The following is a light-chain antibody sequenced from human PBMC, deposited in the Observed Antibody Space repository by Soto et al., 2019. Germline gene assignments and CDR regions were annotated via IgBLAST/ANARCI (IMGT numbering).Light chain of an antibody. CDR2: EVT. V-gene: IGLV2-8*01. J-gene: IGLJ3*02. Sequence: QSALTQPPSASGSPGQSVTISCTGTSSDVGAYNYVSCYQQHAGKAPKLVIYEVTKRPSGVPDRFSGSKSANTASLTVSGLQAEYEADYYCGLFAPSNTGVFGGGTKLTVL. CDR3: GLFAPSNTGV. CDR1: SSDVGAYNY.